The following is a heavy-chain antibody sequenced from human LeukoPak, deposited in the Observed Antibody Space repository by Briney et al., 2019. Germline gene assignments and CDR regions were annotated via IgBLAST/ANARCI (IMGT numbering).Heavy chain of an antibody. V-gene: IGHV5-51*01. J-gene: IGHJ4*02. CDR1: GYSFATSW. Sequence: MAGESLKISCEGSGYSFATSWIAWERQMPGRGLEWMGIIYPSDSDTRYSPSFQGQVTISADKSISTAYLQWSSLKASDSGIYYCARQAGQLVDYWGQGTQVTVSS. CDR3: ARQAGQLVDY. D-gene: IGHD6-13*01. CDR2: IYPSDSDT.